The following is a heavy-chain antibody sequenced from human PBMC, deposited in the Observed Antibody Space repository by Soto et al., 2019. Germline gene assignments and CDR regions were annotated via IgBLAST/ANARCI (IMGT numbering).Heavy chain of an antibody. V-gene: IGHV4-30-2*01. CDR2: IYYSGTT. J-gene: IGHJ6*02. CDR1: TGSVSSGTYS. CDR3: ARGHYYYGMDV. Sequence: TLSLTCTVSTGSVSSGTYSWSWVRQPPGKGLEWIGYIYYSGTTYYTPSLKSRLTTSMDRANDHFSLNLTSVTAADTAVYFCARGHYYYGMDVWGQGITVTVAS.